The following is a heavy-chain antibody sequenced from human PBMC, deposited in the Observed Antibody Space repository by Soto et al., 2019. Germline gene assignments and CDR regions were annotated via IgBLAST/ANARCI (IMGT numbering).Heavy chain of an antibody. V-gene: IGHV4-34*01. CDR1: GGSFSGYY. J-gene: IGHJ5*02. CDR2: INHSGST. D-gene: IGHD3-10*01. Sequence: SETLSLTCVVYGGSFSGYYWSWIRQPPGKGLEWIGEINHSGSTNYNPSLKSRVTISVDTSKNQFSLKLSSVTAADTAVYYCARGRALLLWFGEYNWFDPWGQGTLVTVSS. CDR3: ARGRALLLWFGEYNWFDP.